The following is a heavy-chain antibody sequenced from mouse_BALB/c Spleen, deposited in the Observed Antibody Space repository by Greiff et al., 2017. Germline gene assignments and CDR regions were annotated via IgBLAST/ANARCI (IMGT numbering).Heavy chain of an antibody. CDR3: ARGNYRYAGFDY. CDR1: GYTFTSYW. J-gene: IGHJ2*01. Sequence: VQLQQSGAELVKPGASVKLSCKASGYTFTSYWMHWVKQRPGQGLEWIGEINPSNGRTNYNEKFKSKATLTVDKSSSTAYMQLSSLTSEDSAVYYCARGNYRYAGFDYWGQGTTLTVSS. V-gene: IGHV1S81*02. D-gene: IGHD2-14*01. CDR2: INPSNGRT.